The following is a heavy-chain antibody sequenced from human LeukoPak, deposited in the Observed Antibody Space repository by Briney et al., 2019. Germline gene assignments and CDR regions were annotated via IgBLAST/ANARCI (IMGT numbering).Heavy chain of an antibody. V-gene: IGHV4-38-2*02. J-gene: IGHJ4*02. CDR2: IYHSGST. Sequence: PSETLSLTCTVSGYSISSGYYWGWIRPPPGKGLEWIGSIYHSGSTYYNPSLKSRVTISVDTSKNQFSLKLSSVTAADTAVYYCARDPAGYFDWLLYSGRLDYWGQGTLVTVSS. CDR3: ARDPAGYFDWLLYSGRLDY. CDR1: GYSISSGYY. D-gene: IGHD3-9*01.